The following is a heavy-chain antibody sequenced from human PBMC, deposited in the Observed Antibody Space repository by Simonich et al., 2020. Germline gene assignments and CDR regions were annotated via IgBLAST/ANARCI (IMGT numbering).Heavy chain of an antibody. CDR1: GYTFTGYY. V-gene: IGHV1-2*02. D-gene: IGHD6-13*01. CDR2: INPTSGGT. CDR3: ARDSYSSWYFDL. J-gene: IGHJ2*01. Sequence: QVQLVQSGAEVKKPGASVKVSCKASGYTFTGYYMHWVRQAPGQGLEGRGWINPTSGGTNYAQKVQGRVTMTRDTSISTAYMELSRLRSDDTAVYYCARDSYSSWYFDLWGRGTLVTVSS.